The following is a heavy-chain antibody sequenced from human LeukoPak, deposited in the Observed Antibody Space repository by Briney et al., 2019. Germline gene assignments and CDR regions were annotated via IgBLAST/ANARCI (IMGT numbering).Heavy chain of an antibody. D-gene: IGHD3-22*01. J-gene: IGHJ3*02. CDR1: GYSFTSYW. Sequence: GESLKISCKGSGYSFTSYWIGWVRQMPGKGLEWMGIIYPGDSDTRHSPSFQGQVTISADKSISTAYLQWSSLKASDTAMYYCARQSHYYDSSGYYYLSAFDIWGQGTMVTVSS. CDR2: IYPGDSDT. V-gene: IGHV5-51*01. CDR3: ARQSHYYDSSGYYYLSAFDI.